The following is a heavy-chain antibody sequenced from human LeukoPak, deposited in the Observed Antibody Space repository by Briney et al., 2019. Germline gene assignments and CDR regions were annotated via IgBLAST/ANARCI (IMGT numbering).Heavy chain of an antibody. CDR3: ASPATVTTSAYRAFDI. CDR1: GGSFSDYY. Sequence: SETLSLTCAVYGGSFSDYYWSWIRQPPGKGLEWIGEINHSGSTNYSPSLRSRVTISVDTSKNQFSLNLRSVTAADTAVYYCASPATVTTSAYRAFDIWGQGTMVTVSA. V-gene: IGHV4-34*01. CDR2: INHSGST. J-gene: IGHJ3*02. D-gene: IGHD4-17*01.